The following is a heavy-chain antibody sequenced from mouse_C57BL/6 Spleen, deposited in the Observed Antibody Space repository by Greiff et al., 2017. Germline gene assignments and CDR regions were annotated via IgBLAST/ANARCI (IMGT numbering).Heavy chain of an antibody. D-gene: IGHD4-1*01. CDR2: IYPGDGDT. CDR1: GYAFSSSW. J-gene: IGHJ2*01. V-gene: IGHV1-82*01. Sequence: QVQLQQSGPELVKPGASVKISCKASGYAFSSSWMNWVKQRPGKGLEWIGRIYPGDGDTNYNGKFKGKATLTVEKSSTTAYMQLSSLTSEDVAVYSCAREVGRCCDYGGQGTTLTVSS. CDR3: AREVGRCCDY.